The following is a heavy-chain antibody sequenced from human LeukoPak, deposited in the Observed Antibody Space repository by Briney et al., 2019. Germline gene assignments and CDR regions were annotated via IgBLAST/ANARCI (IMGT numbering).Heavy chain of an antibody. Sequence: SAPLSLTCTFSGVSISSYYWSWIRPPPGKGLEWIGYIYYSGSNNYNPSLKSRVTISVDTSKNQFSLKLSSVTAADTAVYYCARRKLQYCSGGSCYGGLYNWFDPWGQGTLVTVSS. CDR2: IYYSGSN. CDR3: ARRKLQYCSGGSCYGGLYNWFDP. J-gene: IGHJ5*02. V-gene: IGHV4-59*08. D-gene: IGHD2-15*01. CDR1: GVSISSYY.